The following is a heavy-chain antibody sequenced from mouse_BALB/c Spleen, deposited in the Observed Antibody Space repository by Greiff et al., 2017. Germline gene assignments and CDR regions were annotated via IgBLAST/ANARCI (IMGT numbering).Heavy chain of an antibody. CDR2: ISYDGSN. D-gene: IGHD1-1*01. CDR3: ATTVVSYYYAMDY. V-gene: IGHV3-6*02. CDR1: GYSITSGYY. Sequence: EVQLVESGPGLVKPSQSLSLTCSVTGYSITSGYYWNWIRQFPGNKLEWMGFISYDGSNNYNPSLKNRTSITLDTSKNQFFLKLNSVTTEDTATFYCATTVVSYYYAMDYWGQGTSVTVSA. J-gene: IGHJ4*01.